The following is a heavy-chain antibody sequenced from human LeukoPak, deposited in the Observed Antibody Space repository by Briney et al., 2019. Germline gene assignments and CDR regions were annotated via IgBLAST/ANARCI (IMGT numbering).Heavy chain of an antibody. V-gene: IGHV3-7*03. CDR3: AREVVAAASAFDC. CDR2: IKDDGSVK. CDR1: GFSFSSFW. Sequence: PGGSPRLSCTASGFSFSSFWMSWVRQAPGKGLEWVANIKDDGSVKNHVDSLKGRFSISRDNARNSLYLQISSLRAEDTAVYYCAREVVAAASAFDCWGQGTLVTVSS. J-gene: IGHJ4*02. D-gene: IGHD6-13*01.